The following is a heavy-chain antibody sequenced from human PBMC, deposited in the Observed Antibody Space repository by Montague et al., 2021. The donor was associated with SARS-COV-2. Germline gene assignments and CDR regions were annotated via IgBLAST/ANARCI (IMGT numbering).Heavy chain of an antibody. V-gene: IGHV4-39*01. D-gene: IGHD6-19*01. CDR1: GGSVSSTSYY. CDR2: IHDSGTT. CDR3: ARRESGWLDAFDI. J-gene: IGHJ3*02. Sequence: SETLSLTCTVSGGSVSSTSYYWDWIRQPPGKGLEGIGSIHDSGTTYYTPSLKGQVTITVDTSKNPFSLKLGTVTVADTAIYYCARRESGWLDAFDIWGQGTLVTVSS.